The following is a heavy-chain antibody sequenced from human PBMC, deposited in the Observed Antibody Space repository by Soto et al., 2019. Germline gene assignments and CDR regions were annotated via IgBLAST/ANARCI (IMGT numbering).Heavy chain of an antibody. J-gene: IGHJ3*01. V-gene: IGHV4-4*02. D-gene: IGHD3-9*01. CDR2: ISRSGTS. Sequence: QVQLQESGPGLVKPSGTLSLTCAVSGGSISSSHWWTWVRQSPGKGLEYIGEISRSGTSNSNPSLKSRVTLSLDKSKNHFSLTLTSVTAADTAVYYCARVVLTITRGAFDAWGQGTLVIVSS. CDR3: ARVVLTITRGAFDA. CDR1: GGSISSSHW.